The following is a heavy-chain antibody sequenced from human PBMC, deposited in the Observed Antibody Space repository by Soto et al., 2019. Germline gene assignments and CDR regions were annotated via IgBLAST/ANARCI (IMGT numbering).Heavy chain of an antibody. D-gene: IGHD6-13*01. V-gene: IGHV1-2*02. J-gene: IGHJ5*02. Sequence: SVKVSCKASGYTFTGYYMHWVRQAPGQGLEWMGWINPNSGGTNYAQKFQGRVTMTRDTSISTAYMELSRLRSDDTAVYYCASWIAAAGTGNWFDPWGQGTLVTVSS. CDR3: ASWIAAAGTGNWFDP. CDR1: GYTFTGYY. CDR2: INPNSGGT.